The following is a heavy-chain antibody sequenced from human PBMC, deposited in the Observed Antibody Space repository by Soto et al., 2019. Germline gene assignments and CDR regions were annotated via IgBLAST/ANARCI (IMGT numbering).Heavy chain of an antibody. Sequence: SSETLSLTCTVSGDSITSRDFYWGWIRRPPGQGLEWVGTISHSGDTFYNPPLKSRLTMSLDASKNQFSMRLTSVTAADAAVYFCARQMCGPIPYFGRLSLVTSWGQGTPVTVSS. V-gene: IGHV4-39*01. CDR2: ISHSGDT. J-gene: IGHJ5*02. CDR3: ARQMCGPIPYFGRLSLVTS. CDR1: GDSITSRDFY. D-gene: IGHD2-21*02.